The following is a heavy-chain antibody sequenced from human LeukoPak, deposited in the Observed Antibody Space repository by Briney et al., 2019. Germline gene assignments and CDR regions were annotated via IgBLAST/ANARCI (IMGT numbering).Heavy chain of an antibody. Sequence: PSETLSLTCTVSGYSISSGYYWGWIRQPPGKGLEWIGSIYHSGSTYYNPSLKSRVTISVDTSKNQFSLKLSSVTAADTAVYYCARGGSYFDYYYYMDVWGKGTTVTISS. V-gene: IGHV4-38-2*02. CDR3: ARGGSYFDYYYYMDV. CDR2: IYHSGST. D-gene: IGHD1-26*01. CDR1: GYSISSGYY. J-gene: IGHJ6*03.